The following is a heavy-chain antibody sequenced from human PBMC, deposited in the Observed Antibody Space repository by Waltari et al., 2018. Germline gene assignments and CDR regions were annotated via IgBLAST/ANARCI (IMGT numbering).Heavy chain of an antibody. CDR1: GGPISIYY. CDR2: IYYRGST. Sequence: QVQLQESGPGLVKPSETLSLTCAVSGGPISIYYCSWLRQPPGKGLEWIGYIYYRGSTQYNPSLESRVTVSVDTSKSQFSLKLSSVTAADTAVYYCARVVRGYNYGYIDYWGQGALVTVSS. CDR3: ARVVRGYNYGYIDY. D-gene: IGHD5-18*01. J-gene: IGHJ4*02. V-gene: IGHV4-59*01.